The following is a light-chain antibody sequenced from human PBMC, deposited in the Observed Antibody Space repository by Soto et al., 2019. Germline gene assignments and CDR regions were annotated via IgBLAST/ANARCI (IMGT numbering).Light chain of an antibody. V-gene: IGKV1-12*01. J-gene: IGKJ4*01. Sequence: DIQLTQSPSSVSASIGDRVTMTCRASQGVTRWLAWYQQKPGRAPKLLIYTASSLQTGVPSRFSASGFGTDFTLTISSLQPADLATYYCQQANTFPLTFGGGTKVEIK. CDR3: QQANTFPLT. CDR2: TAS. CDR1: QGVTRW.